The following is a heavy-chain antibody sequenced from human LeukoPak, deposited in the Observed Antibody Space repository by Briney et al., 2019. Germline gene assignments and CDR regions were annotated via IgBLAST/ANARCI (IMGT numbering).Heavy chain of an antibody. V-gene: IGHV3-23*01. CDR3: AKNYYDSSGYGFDF. CDR1: GFTFSSYA. CDR2: IRGSGGST. D-gene: IGHD3-22*01. J-gene: IGHJ4*02. Sequence: GGSLRLSXAASGFTFSSYAMSWVRQSPGKGLEWLSAIRGSGGSTYYADSVKGRFTISRDNSKNTLYLQMSSLRAEDTAVYYCAKNYYDSSGYGFDFWGQGTLATVSS.